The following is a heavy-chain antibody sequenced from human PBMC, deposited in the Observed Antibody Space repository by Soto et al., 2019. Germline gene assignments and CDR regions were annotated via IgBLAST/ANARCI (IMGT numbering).Heavy chain of an antibody. J-gene: IGHJ6*02. CDR3: ARESDYYYCGMDV. CDR1: GYTFTGYY. V-gene: IGHV1-2*02. CDR2: INPNSGGT. Sequence: QVQLVQSGAEVKKPGASVKVSCKASGYTFTGYYMHWVRQAPGQGLEWMGWINPNSGGTNYAQKVQGRVTMTRDTSISTAYMELSRLRSDDTAVYYCARESDYYYCGMDVWGQGTTVTVSS.